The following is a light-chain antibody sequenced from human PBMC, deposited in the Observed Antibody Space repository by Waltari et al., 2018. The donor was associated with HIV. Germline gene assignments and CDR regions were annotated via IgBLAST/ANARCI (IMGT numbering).Light chain of an antibody. J-gene: IGKJ4*01. Sequence: DIQMTQSPSSLSASVGDRVTITCRACQDMRDELGWYQQKSGNAPKRLIYAASSLQRGVPSRFSGSGSGTEFTLTISGLQPEDFGTYYCLQHHDYPPLTFGGGTKVEIK. CDR1: QDMRDE. CDR2: AAS. V-gene: IGKV1-17*01. CDR3: LQHHDYPPLT.